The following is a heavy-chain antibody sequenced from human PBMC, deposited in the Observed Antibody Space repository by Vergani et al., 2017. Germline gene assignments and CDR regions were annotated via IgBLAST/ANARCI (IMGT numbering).Heavy chain of an antibody. J-gene: IGHJ4*02. CDR3: VCLATSPPRCFDC. V-gene: IGHV4-39*01. Sequence: QLQLQESGPGLVKPSETLSLTCIVSGDSINNGNYSWGWIRQPPGKGLEWIGSVYYNGSTYYNPSLKSRVTISVDASKNQFSLKLTSVTAADTAVYRWVCLATSPPRCFDCWGQGTLVIVSS. CDR2: VYYNGST. CDR1: GDSINNGNYS. D-gene: IGHD2-2*01.